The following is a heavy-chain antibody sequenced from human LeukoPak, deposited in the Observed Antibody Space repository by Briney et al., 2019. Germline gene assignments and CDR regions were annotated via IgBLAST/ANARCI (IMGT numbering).Heavy chain of an antibody. J-gene: IGHJ4*02. CDR1: GYTFMNYG. D-gene: IGHD6-13*01. CDR3: ARGEHGTTWYVDY. CDR2: ISTYNANT. Sequence: GASVKVSCKASGYTFMNYGISWVRQAPGQGLEWMGWISTYNANTNHAQKLQGRVTMTTDTFTNTVYMELRNLRSDDTAVYYCARGEHGTTWYVDYWGQGTQVTVSS. V-gene: IGHV1-18*01.